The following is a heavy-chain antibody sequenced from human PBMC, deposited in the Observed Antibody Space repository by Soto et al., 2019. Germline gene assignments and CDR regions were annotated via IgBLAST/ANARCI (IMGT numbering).Heavy chain of an antibody. CDR3: AKPEYSTGYPYDGRRPC. CDR2: ISASGDST. J-gene: IGHJ4*02. V-gene: IGHV3-23*01. Sequence: PGGSLRLSCAASGFTLSTYAMTWVRQAPGKGLEWVSGISASGDSTYYADSVKGRFTISRDNSKNTLYLQMNSLRAEDTAAYYCAKPEYSTGYPYDGRRPCWGQGTLVTVSS. D-gene: IGHD3-22*01. CDR1: GFTLSTYA.